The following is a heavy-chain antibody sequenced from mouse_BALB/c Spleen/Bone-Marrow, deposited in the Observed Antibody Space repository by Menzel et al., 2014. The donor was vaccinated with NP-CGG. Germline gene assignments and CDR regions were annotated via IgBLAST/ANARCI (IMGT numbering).Heavy chain of an antibody. J-gene: IGHJ2*01. CDR1: GYTSXSYW. V-gene: IGHV1S41*01. CDR3: ARGGLHYFDY. CDR2: IAPGSGST. D-gene: IGHD3-3*01. Sequence: DLVKPGASVKLSCKASGYTSXSYWVNWIKQRPGQGLEWIGRIAPGSGSTYYNEMFKGKATLIVDTSSSTAYIQLSSLSSEDSAVYFCARGGLHYFDYRGQGTTLTVSS.